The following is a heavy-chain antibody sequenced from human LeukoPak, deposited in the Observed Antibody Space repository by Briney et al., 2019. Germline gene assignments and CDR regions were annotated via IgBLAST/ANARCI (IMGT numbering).Heavy chain of an antibody. V-gene: IGHV3-13*01. CDR1: GFTFSSYD. J-gene: IGHJ3*02. CDR3: ARALRYDSSGPTDAFDI. CDR2: IGTAGDT. Sequence: GSLRLSCAASGFTFSSYDMHWVRQATGKGLEWVSAIGTAGDTYYPGSVKGRFTISRENAKNSLYLQMNSLRAGDTAVYYCARALRYDSSGPTDAFDIWGQGTMVTVSS. D-gene: IGHD3-22*01.